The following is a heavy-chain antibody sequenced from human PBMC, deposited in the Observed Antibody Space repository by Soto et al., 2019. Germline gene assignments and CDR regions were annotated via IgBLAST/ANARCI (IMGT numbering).Heavy chain of an antibody. V-gene: IGHV1-69*02. CDR1: GGTFSSYT. CDR2: IIPILGIA. D-gene: IGHD6-13*01. Sequence: QVQLVQSGAEVKKPGSSVKVSCKASGGTFSSYTISWVRQAPGQGLEWMGRIIPILGIANYAQKFQGRVTSTADKSTSTGYMGLSSLRSEDTAVYYCAHNAYSSRGRPLDQHRGQGTLVTVSS. J-gene: IGHJ1*01. CDR3: AHNAYSSRGRPLDQH.